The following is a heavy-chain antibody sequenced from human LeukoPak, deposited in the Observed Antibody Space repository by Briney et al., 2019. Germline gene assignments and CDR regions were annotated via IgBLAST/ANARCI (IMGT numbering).Heavy chain of an antibody. CDR1: GGSFSGYY. D-gene: IGHD6-19*01. CDR3: ARVLAVAGEYYFDY. CDR2: INHSGST. J-gene: IGHJ4*02. V-gene: IGHV4-34*09. Sequence: SETLSLTCAVYGGSFSGYYWSWIRQPPGKGLEWIGEINHSGSTNYNPSLKSRATISVDTSKNQFSLKLSSVTAADTAVYYCARVLAVAGEYYFDYWGQGTLVTVSS.